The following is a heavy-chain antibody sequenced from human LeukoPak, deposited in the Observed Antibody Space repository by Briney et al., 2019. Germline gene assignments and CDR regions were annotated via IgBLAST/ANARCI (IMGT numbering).Heavy chain of an antibody. Sequence: GGPLRLSCAASGFTFSSYAMSWVRQAPGKGLEWVSAISGSGGSTHYADSVKGRFTISRDNSKNTLYLQMNSLRAEDTAVYYCAKYSRYCSGGSCYDFDYWGQGTLVTVSS. V-gene: IGHV3-23*01. CDR3: AKYSRYCSGGSCYDFDY. CDR2: ISGSGGST. CDR1: GFTFSSYA. J-gene: IGHJ4*02. D-gene: IGHD2-15*01.